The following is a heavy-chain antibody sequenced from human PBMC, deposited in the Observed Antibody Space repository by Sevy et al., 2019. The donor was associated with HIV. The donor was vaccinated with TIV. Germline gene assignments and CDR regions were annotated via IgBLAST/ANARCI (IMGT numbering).Heavy chain of an antibody. CDR3: ARALYDFWSGYYQPTFDY. J-gene: IGHJ4*02. V-gene: IGHV4-30-2*01. D-gene: IGHD3-3*01. Sequence: SETLSLTCAVSGCSISSGGYSWSWIRQPPGKGLEWIGYIYHSGSTYYNPSLKSRVTISVDRSKNQFSLKLSSVTAAATAVYYCARALYDFWSGYYQPTFDYWGQGTLVTVSS. CDR2: IYHSGST. CDR1: GCSISSGGYS.